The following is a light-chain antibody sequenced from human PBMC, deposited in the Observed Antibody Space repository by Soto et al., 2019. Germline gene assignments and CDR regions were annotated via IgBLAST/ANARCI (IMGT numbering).Light chain of an antibody. Sequence: AIRMTQSPSSLSASTGDRVTITCRASQGISSYLAWYQQKPGKAPKLLIYAASTLQSGVPSRFSGSGSGTDFTPTISCLQSEDFATYYCQQYYSYPSFGQGTKVHIK. V-gene: IGKV1-8*01. CDR3: QQYYSYPS. CDR2: AAS. CDR1: QGISSY. J-gene: IGKJ1*01.